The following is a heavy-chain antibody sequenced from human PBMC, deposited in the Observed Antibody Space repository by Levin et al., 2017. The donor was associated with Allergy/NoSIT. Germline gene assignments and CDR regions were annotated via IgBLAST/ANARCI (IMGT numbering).Heavy chain of an antibody. CDR2: IHSSGRT. J-gene: IGHJ3*02. D-gene: IGHD1-26*01. CDR1: GGSIRIFY. CDR3: ARDTGGFAFDI. Sequence: SQTLSLPCTVSGGSIRIFYWSWIRQPPGKGLEWIGYIHSSGRTNYNPSLKSRVTTSVDTSKNQFSLKLNSVTSADTAVYFCARDTGGFAFDIWGQGSLVTVSS. V-gene: IGHV4-59*01.